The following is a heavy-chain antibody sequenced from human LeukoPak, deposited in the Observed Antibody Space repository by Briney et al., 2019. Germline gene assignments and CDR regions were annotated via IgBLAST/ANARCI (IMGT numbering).Heavy chain of an antibody. Sequence: TGGSLRLSCVGSGFTFINYAMTWVRQSPARGLEYVSSMSGSGASTHYADSVKGRFTIFRDNSRNTLYLEMSSLRVEDSALYYCAKDRAPYGSGGGEDYFDLWGRGTLATVSS. CDR3: AKDRAPYGSGGGEDYFDL. CDR1: GFTFINYA. CDR2: MSGSGAST. D-gene: IGHD3-10*01. J-gene: IGHJ2*01. V-gene: IGHV3-23*01.